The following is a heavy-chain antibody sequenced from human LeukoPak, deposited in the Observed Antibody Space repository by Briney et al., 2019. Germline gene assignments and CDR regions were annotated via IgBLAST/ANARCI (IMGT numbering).Heavy chain of an antibody. J-gene: IGHJ4*02. CDR3: ARAIAARRYGGDY. V-gene: IGHV1-2*02. CDR2: INPNSGGT. CDR1: GYTFTGYY. D-gene: IGHD6-6*01. Sequence: ASVKVSCKASGYTFTGYYMHWVRQAPGQGLEWMGWINPNSGGTNYAQKFQGRVTMTRDMSTSTVYMELSSLRSEDTAVYYCARAIAARRYGGDYWGQGTLVTVSS.